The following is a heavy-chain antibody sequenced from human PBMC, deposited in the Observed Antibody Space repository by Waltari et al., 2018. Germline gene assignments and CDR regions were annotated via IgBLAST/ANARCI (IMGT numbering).Heavy chain of an antibody. D-gene: IGHD3-10*01. CDR2: IRPSAERK. CDR1: GFTFSDFA. Sequence: DVQLLESGGGLVQPGGSLRLSCEASGFTFSDFAMTWVRQAPGQGLEGVSTIRPSAERKYYAGSGKGRFSVSRDNSMNTHYLQLEFLRPEDTAIYFCARERGSSGVYYIDYWGQGTLVSVSS. V-gene: IGHV3-23*01. J-gene: IGHJ4*02. CDR3: ARERGSSGVYYIDY.